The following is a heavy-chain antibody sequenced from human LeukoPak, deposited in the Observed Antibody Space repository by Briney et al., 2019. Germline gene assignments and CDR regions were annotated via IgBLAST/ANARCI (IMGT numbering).Heavy chain of an antibody. V-gene: IGHV1-8*03. Sequence: ASVKVSCKASGYTFTSYDINWLRQATGQGLELMGWMNPNSGNTGYAQKFQGRVTITRNTSMSTAYMELSSLRSEDTAVYYCARGRWLQLRHYYYYMDVWGKGTTVTVSS. CDR2: MNPNSGNT. CDR1: GYTFTSYD. J-gene: IGHJ6*03. D-gene: IGHD5-24*01. CDR3: ARGRWLQLRHYYYYMDV.